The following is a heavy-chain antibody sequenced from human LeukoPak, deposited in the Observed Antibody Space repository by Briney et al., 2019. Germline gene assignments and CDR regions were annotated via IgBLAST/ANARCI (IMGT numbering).Heavy chain of an antibody. V-gene: IGHV3-53*01. D-gene: IGHD3-10*01. CDR2: IYSGGST. CDR3: ASGSGSYRTPYYYMDV. CDR1: GFTVSSNY. Sequence: QSGGCLRLSCVASGFTVSSNYMSWVRQAPGKGLEWVSVIYSGGSTYYADSVKGRFTISRDNSKNTLYLQMNSLRAEDTAVYYCASGSGSYRTPYYYMDVWGTGTRVTLSS. J-gene: IGHJ6*03.